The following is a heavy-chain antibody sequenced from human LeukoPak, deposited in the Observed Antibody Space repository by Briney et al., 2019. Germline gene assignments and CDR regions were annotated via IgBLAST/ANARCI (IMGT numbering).Heavy chain of an antibody. CDR3: AGGYNWGVFDY. V-gene: IGHV4-39*01. CDR2: IYYSGST. CDR1: GGSISSYY. Sequence: SQTLSLTCTVSGGSISSYYWGWIRQPPGKRLEWIGSIYYSGSTYYNPSLKSRVTISVDTSKNQFSLKLSSVTAADTAVYYCAGGYNWGVFDYWGQGTLVTVSS. J-gene: IGHJ4*02. D-gene: IGHD5-24*01.